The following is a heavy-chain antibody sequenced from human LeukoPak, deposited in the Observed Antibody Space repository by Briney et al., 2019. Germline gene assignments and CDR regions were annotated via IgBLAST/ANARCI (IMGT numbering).Heavy chain of an antibody. Sequence: ASVEVSCKASGYTFTSYYMHWVRQAPGQGLEWMGIINPSGGSTSYAQKFQGRVTMTRDTSTSTVYMELSSLRSEDTAVYYCAREDTAMTSMDYFDYWGQGTLVTVSS. CDR1: GYTFTSYY. CDR3: AREDTAMTSMDYFDY. D-gene: IGHD5-18*01. CDR2: INPSGGST. J-gene: IGHJ4*02. V-gene: IGHV1-46*01.